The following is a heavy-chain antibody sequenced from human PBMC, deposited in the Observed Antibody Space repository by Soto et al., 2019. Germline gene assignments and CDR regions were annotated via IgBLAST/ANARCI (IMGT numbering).Heavy chain of an antibody. V-gene: IGHV3-23*01. CDR3: AKDLNGVCHLDY. Sequence: PGGSLRLSCAASGFPFSSTDMTWARQAPGKGLEWVSTIDGSGGTTYYAASVKGRFTISRDNSINTVFLQMNSLRADDTALYFCAKDLNGVCHLDYWGQGTLVTVSS. D-gene: IGHD2-8*01. J-gene: IGHJ4*02. CDR1: GFPFSSTD. CDR2: IDGSGGTT.